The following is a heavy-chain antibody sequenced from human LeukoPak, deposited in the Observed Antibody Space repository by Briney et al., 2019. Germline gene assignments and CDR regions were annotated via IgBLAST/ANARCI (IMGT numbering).Heavy chain of an antibody. V-gene: IGHV3-30*03. CDR3: ARGQRRHIDMAPSFDY. J-gene: IGHJ4*02. D-gene: IGHD5-24*01. CDR1: GFTFSSYW. Sequence: PGGSLRLSCAASGFTFSSYWMTWVRQAPGKGLEWVAVISYDGGYKYYADSVKGRFTISRDNSKNTLSLQTNSQRAEDTSVYYCARGQRRHIDMAPSFDYWGQGTLVTVSS. CDR2: ISYDGGYK.